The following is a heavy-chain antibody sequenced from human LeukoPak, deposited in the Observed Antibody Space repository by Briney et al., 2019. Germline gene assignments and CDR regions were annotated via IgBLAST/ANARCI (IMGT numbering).Heavy chain of an antibody. D-gene: IGHD6-19*01. CDR2: IYTSGST. CDR1: GGSISSGSYY. Sequence: SQTVSLTCTVSGGSISSGSYYWSWIRQPAGKGLEWIGRIYTSGSTNYNPSLKSRVTISVDTSKNQCSLKLSSVTAADTAVYYCARCHSSGWYFYYYGMDVWGQGTTVTVSS. J-gene: IGHJ6*02. CDR3: ARCHSSGWYFYYYGMDV. V-gene: IGHV4-61*02.